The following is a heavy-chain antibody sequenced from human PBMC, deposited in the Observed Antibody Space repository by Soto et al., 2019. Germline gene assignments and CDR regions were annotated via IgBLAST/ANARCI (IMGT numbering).Heavy chain of an antibody. J-gene: IGHJ6*02. CDR3: ARKLGYCTNGVCSDYYYYGMDV. CDR1: GFTFSSYA. CDR2: ISGSGGST. V-gene: IGHV3-23*01. Sequence: GGSLRLSCAASGFTFSSYAMSWVRQAPGKGLEWVSAISGSGGSTYYADSVKGRFTISRDNSKNTLYLQMNSLRAEDTDVYYCARKLGYCTNGVCSDYYYYGMDVWGQGTTVTVSS. D-gene: IGHD2-8*01.